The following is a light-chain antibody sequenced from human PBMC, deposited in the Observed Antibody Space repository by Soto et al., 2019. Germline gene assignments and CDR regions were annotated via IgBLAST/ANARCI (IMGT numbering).Light chain of an antibody. CDR2: AAS. CDR3: QQLNSYPLS. Sequence: IPLTQSPSSLSASVGDRVTITCRASQGISSYLAWYQQEPGKAPKLLIYAASTLQSGVPSRFSGSGSGTDFTLTISSLQPEDFATYYCQQLNSYPLSFGPGTKVDIK. J-gene: IGKJ3*01. V-gene: IGKV1-9*01. CDR1: QGISSY.